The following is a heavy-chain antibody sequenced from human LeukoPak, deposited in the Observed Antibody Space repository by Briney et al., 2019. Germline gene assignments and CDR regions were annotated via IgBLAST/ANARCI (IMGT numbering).Heavy chain of an antibody. CDR1: GGSFSDYY. CDR3: ARASYDSSGYYYYFDY. Sequence: SETLSLTCAVYGGSFSDYYWSWVRQSPGKGLEWIGEINQSGSINYNPSLQSRVIMSVDTSKKQLSLKLTSVTAADTAVYYCARASYDSSGYYYYFDYWGQGTLVTVSS. D-gene: IGHD3-22*01. J-gene: IGHJ4*02. CDR2: INQSGSI. V-gene: IGHV4-34*01.